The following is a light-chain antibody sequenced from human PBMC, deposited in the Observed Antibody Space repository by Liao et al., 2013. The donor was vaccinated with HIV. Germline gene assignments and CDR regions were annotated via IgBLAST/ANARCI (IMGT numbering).Light chain of an antibody. J-gene: IGLJ1*01. CDR3: QTWDSTSYV. CDR1: YLGDKY. CDR2: QDN. V-gene: IGLV3-1*01. Sequence: SYELIQPPSVSVSPGQTASITCSGAYLGDKYASWYQQKPGQSPVLVLYQDNKRPSGIPERFSGSTSGNTATLTISGTQAIDEADYYCQTWDSTSYVFGTGTKVIVL.